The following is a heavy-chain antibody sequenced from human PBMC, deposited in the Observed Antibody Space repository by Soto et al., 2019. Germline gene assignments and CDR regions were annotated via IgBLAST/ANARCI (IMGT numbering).Heavy chain of an antibody. D-gene: IGHD6-19*01. V-gene: IGHV4-59*04. CDR1: GGSISSYY. CDR3: ARHDGFSSGWIYDY. CDR2: IYYHGNT. Sequence: SETLSLTCTVSGGSISSYYWSWIRQPPGKGLEWIGYIYYHGNTYSNPSLKSRVTISVDTSNNQLSLKLRSVTAADTAVYYCARHDGFSSGWIYDYWGQGTLVTVSS. J-gene: IGHJ4*02.